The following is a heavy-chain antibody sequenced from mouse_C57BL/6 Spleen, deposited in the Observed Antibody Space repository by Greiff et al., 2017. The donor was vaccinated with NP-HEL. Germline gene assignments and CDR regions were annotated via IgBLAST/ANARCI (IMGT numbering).Heavy chain of an antibody. Sequence: VQLQQPGAELVMPGASVKLSCKASGYTFTSYWMHWVKQRPGQGLEWIGEIDPSDSYTNYNQKFKGKSTLTVDKSSSTAYLQLSSLTSEDSAVYYCARGYYGSSSYWYFDVWGTGTTVTVSS. D-gene: IGHD1-1*01. CDR3: ARGYYGSSSYWYFDV. J-gene: IGHJ1*03. CDR2: IDPSDSYT. CDR1: GYTFTSYW. V-gene: IGHV1-69*01.